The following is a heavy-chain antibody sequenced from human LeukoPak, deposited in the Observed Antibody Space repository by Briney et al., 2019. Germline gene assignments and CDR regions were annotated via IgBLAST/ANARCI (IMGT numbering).Heavy chain of an antibody. D-gene: IGHD1-1*01. Sequence: GGSLRLSCAASGFTFSSYWMSWVRQAPGKGLEWVAFIRYDGSNKYYADSVKGRFTISRDNSKNTLYLQMNSLRAEDTAVYYCAREGSEGYLFDYWGQGTLVTVSS. V-gene: IGHV3-30*02. CDR3: AREGSEGYLFDY. CDR1: GFTFSSYW. CDR2: IRYDGSNK. J-gene: IGHJ4*02.